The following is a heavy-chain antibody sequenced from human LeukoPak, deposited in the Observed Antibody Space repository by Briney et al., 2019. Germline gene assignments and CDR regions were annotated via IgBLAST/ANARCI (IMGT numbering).Heavy chain of an antibody. V-gene: IGHV1-69*05. Sequence: SVKVSCKASGGTFSSYAISWVRQAPGQGLEWMEGIIPIFGTANYAQKFQGRVTITTDESTSTAYMEPSSLRSEATAVYSCARVTAPVKTKHYYFDYWGQGNLVTVSS. CDR1: GGTFSSYA. J-gene: IGHJ4*02. CDR3: ARVTAPVKTKHYYFDY. CDR2: IIPIFGTA. D-gene: IGHD5-18*01.